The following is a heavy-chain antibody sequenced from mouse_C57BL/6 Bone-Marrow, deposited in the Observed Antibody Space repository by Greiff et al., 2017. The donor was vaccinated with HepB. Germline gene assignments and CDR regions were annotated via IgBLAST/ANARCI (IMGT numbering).Heavy chain of an antibody. Sequence: QVQLQQPGAELARPGSSVKLSCKASGYTFTSYWMHWVKQRPIQGLEWIGNIDPSDSDTHSNQKFKDKATLTVDKSSSTAYMQLSSLTSEDSAVYYCARSHIATVVADYWGQGTTLTVSS. CDR1: GYTFTSYW. CDR3: ARSHIATVVADY. D-gene: IGHD1-1*01. CDR2: IDPSDSDT. J-gene: IGHJ2*01. V-gene: IGHV1-52*01.